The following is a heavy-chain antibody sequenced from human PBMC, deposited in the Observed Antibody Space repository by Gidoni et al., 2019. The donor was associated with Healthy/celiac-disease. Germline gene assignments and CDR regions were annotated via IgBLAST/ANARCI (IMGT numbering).Heavy chain of an antibody. Sequence: EVQLLESGGGLVQPGGSLRLSCAASGFPFRSYAMSWVRQAPGKGLGWVSAISGSGGSTYYADSVKGRFTISRDNSKNTLYLQMNSLRAEDTAVYYCANAYGDYNYFDYWGQGTLVTVSS. CDR2: ISGSGGST. CDR3: ANAYGDYNYFDY. D-gene: IGHD4-17*01. V-gene: IGHV3-23*01. J-gene: IGHJ4*02. CDR1: GFPFRSYA.